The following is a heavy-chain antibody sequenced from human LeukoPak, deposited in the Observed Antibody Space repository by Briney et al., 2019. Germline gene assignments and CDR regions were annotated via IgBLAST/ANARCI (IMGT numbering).Heavy chain of an antibody. J-gene: IGHJ4*02. D-gene: IGHD2-8*02. CDR1: GFTFSSYE. Sequence: GGSLRLSCAASGFTFSSYEMNWVRQAPGKGLEWVSYISSSGSTIYYADSVKGRFTISRDNAKNSLYLQMNSLRAEDTAVYYCWWSERTRRGSDYWGQGTLVTVSS. V-gene: IGHV3-48*03. CDR3: WWSERTRRGSDY. CDR2: ISSSGSTI.